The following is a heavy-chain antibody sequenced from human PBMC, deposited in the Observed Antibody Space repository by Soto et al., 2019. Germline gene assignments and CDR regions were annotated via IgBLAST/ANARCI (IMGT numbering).Heavy chain of an antibody. Sequence: SETPSLTCTVSGGSISSYYWSWIRQPPGKGLEWIGYIYYSGSTNYNPSLKSRVTISVDTSKNQFSLRLSSVTAADTAVYYCARHNSSCWYYYYYGMDVWGQGTTVTVSS. CDR1: GGSISSYY. J-gene: IGHJ6*02. CDR2: IYYSGST. D-gene: IGHD6-13*01. CDR3: ARHNSSCWYYYYYGMDV. V-gene: IGHV4-59*08.